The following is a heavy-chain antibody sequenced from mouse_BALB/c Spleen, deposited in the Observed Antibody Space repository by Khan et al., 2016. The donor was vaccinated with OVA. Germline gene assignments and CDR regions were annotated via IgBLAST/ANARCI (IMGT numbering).Heavy chain of an antibody. CDR1: GYTFTSYT. V-gene: IGHV1-4*01. J-gene: IGHJ3*01. Sequence: VQLKESGAELARPGASVKMSCKASGYTFTSYTIHWIKKRPGQGLEWIGYINPSNGYTNYNQKFKDKATLTTAKSSTTAYLQLSSLTSDDSAVYNCGRNGAYHRNDGWFAYWGQGTLVTVSA. CDR2: INPSNGYT. CDR3: GRNGAYHRNDGWFAY. D-gene: IGHD2-14*01.